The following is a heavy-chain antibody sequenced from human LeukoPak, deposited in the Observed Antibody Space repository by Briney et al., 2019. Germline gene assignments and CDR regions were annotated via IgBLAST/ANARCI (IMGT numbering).Heavy chain of an antibody. V-gene: IGHV3-23*01. CDR2: ISGSGGST. D-gene: IGHD6-13*01. CDR3: AKDLGGSSWGNWFDP. Sequence: GGSLRLSCAASGFTFSSYAMSWVRQAPGKGLEWVSAISGSGGSTYYADSVKGRFTISRDNSKNTLYLQMNSLRAEDTAVYYCAKDLGGSSWGNWFDPWGQGTLVTVSS. J-gene: IGHJ5*02. CDR1: GFTFSSYA.